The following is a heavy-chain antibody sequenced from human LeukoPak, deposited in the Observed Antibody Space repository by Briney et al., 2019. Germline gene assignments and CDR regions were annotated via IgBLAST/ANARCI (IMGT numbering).Heavy chain of an antibody. V-gene: IGHV3-7*01. CDR3: ARDRLYGPPDY. Sequence: GGSLGLSCAASGFIFSSYWMSWVRQAPGKGLEWVANIKQDGSEKYYVDSVKGRFTISRDNAKHSLSLQMNSLRAEDTAVYYCARDRLYGPPDYWGQGTLVTVSS. CDR1: GFIFSSYW. D-gene: IGHD4-17*01. CDR2: IKQDGSEK. J-gene: IGHJ4*02.